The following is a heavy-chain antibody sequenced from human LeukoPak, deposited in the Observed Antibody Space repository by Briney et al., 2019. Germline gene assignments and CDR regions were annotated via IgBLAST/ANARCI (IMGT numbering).Heavy chain of an antibody. D-gene: IGHD2-2*01. CDR2: ISGSGGST. Sequence: PGGSLRLSCAASGFTFSSYAMSWVRQAPGKGLEWVSAISGSGGSTYYADSVKGRFTNSRDNSKNTLYLQMDSLRAEDTAVYYCANRCSSTSCYYYWGQGTLVTVSS. V-gene: IGHV3-23*01. CDR1: GFTFSSYA. J-gene: IGHJ4*02. CDR3: ANRCSSTSCYYY.